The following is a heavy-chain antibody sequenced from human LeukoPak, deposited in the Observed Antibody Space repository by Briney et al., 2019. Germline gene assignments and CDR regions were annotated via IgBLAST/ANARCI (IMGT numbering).Heavy chain of an antibody. D-gene: IGHD2-15*01. J-gene: IGHJ4*02. CDR1: GESLNSYY. V-gene: IGHV4-34*01. CDR3: ARGAWATRLGS. Sequence: PSETLSLACAVYGESLNSYYWSWVRQPPGEGLEWIGEIYESGTTEYNPSLKSRVTISMVPSKQQFSLSLSSVTAADTAVYYCARGAWATRLGSWGLGAPVIVSS. CDR2: IYESGTT.